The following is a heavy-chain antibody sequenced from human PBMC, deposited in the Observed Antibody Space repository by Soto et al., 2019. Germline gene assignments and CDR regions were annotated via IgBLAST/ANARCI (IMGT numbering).Heavy chain of an antibody. CDR3: ARDSALGYCSSTSCYRPATDYYYGMDV. Sequence: SVKVSCKASGGTFSSYAISWVRQAPGQGLEWMGGIIPIYTTANYAQKFQGRVTITADESTSTAYMELSSLRSEDTAVYYCARDSALGYCSSTSCYRPATDYYYGMDVWGQGTTVTVSS. CDR2: IIPIYTTA. D-gene: IGHD2-2*02. J-gene: IGHJ6*02. CDR1: GGTFSSYA. V-gene: IGHV1-69*13.